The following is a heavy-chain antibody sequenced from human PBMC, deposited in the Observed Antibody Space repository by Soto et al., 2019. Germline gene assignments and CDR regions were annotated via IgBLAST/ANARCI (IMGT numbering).Heavy chain of an antibody. J-gene: IGHJ4*02. CDR3: ARRPHYNYDSSGYWPD. Sequence: TFEPQCHPRTVFGGTISSRSYYWGRNSKPPGKGLEWIGSIYYSGSTYYNPSLKSRVTISVDTSKNQFSLKLSSVTAADTAVYYCARRPHYNYDSSGYWPDWGQGTLVTV. D-gene: IGHD3-22*01. CDR1: GGTISSRSYY. V-gene: IGHV4-39*01. CDR2: IYYSGST.